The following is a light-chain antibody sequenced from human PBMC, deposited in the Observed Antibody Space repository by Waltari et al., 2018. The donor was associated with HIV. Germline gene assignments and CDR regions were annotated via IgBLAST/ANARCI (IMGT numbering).Light chain of an antibody. V-gene: IGLV2-14*01. CDR1: NRDLGPFNY. CDR2: EVN. J-gene: IGLJ3*02. CDR3: SSYTTDNTWV. Sequence: QSALTQPASVSGSPGQSITISCTGTNRDLGPFNYVSWFQHHPGKAPRVILSEVNNRPSGIPTRFSGSKAGYTASLIISGLQTEDEAHYYCSSYTTDNTWVFGGGTKVTV.